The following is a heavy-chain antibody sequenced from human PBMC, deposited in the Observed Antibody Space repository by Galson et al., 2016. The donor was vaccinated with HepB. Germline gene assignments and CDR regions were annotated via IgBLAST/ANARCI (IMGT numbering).Heavy chain of an antibody. D-gene: IGHD4-17*01. V-gene: IGHV3-53*01. CDR1: DFPVSDNY. J-gene: IGHJ4*02. CDR3: ASPPGGSRRDYGDYLSF. CDR2: IYTGGDT. Sequence: SLRLSCAASDFPVSDNYMSGVRQAPGKGLEWVSVIYTGGDTFYADSVKGRFTISRDNSKNTLYLQMNTPRAEDTAVYYCASPPGGSRRDYGDYLSFWGQGTLVTVSS.